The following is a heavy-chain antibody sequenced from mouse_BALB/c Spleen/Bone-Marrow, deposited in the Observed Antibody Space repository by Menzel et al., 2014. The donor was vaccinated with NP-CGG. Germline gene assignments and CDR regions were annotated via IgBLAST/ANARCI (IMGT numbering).Heavy chain of an antibody. CDR1: GYTFTSYW. Sequence: DLVKPGASVKLSCKASGYTFTSYWINWIKQRPGQGLEWIGRIAPGSGTSHYNAIFKGKATLTVDTSSSTAYIQLSSLSSEDSAVYFCAREEYEGFDYWGQGTTLTVSS. D-gene: IGHD2-10*02. V-gene: IGHV1S41*01. CDR3: AREEYEGFDY. CDR2: IAPGSGTS. J-gene: IGHJ2*01.